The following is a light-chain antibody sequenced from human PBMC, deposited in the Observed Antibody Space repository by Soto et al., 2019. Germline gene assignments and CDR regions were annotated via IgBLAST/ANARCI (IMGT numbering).Light chain of an antibody. V-gene: IGKV3-11*01. CDR3: QQRSNWPPVT. CDR1: QSVSSN. Sequence: EVVMTQSPVTLSLSPGERATLSCRASQSVSSNLAWYQQKPGQAPRLLIYVASTRATGIPARFSGSGSGTDFTLAISSLEPEDFAVYYCQQRSNWPPVTFGGGTKVDIK. J-gene: IGKJ4*01. CDR2: VAS.